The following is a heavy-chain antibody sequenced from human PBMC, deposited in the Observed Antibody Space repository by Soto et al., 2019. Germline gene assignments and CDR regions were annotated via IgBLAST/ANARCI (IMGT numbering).Heavy chain of an antibody. D-gene: IGHD3-16*01. Sequence: QVQLVQSGAEVKKPGDSVKVSCKASGYTFTNYGISWVRQAPGQGLEWMGWISPYIGDTKYEEKLQGRVTMTTDTSTTTAYMGLRSLRSDDAAVYFCARLGGTLISNFHYLGQGTLVTVSS. CDR3: ARLGGTLISNFHY. CDR2: ISPYIGDT. V-gene: IGHV1-18*01. CDR1: GYTFTNYG. J-gene: IGHJ4*02.